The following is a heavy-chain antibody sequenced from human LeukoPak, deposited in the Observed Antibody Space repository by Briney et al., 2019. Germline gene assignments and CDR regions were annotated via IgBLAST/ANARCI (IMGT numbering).Heavy chain of an antibody. Sequence: GGSLRLSCAASGFTVSSNYMSWVRHAPGKGLERVSIIYSGGSTFYADSVKGRFTISRNNSKNTLYLQMNSLRAEDTAVYYCARGGSYLSAFDIWGQGTMVTVS. V-gene: IGHV3-53*01. J-gene: IGHJ3*02. CDR3: ARGGSYLSAFDI. D-gene: IGHD1-26*01. CDR1: GFTVSSNY. CDR2: IYSGGST.